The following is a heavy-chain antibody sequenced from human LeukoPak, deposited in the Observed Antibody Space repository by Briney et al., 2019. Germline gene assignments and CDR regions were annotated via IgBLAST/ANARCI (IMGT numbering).Heavy chain of an antibody. V-gene: IGHV3-7*04. CDR3: TRVGYIDEGIDY. CDR2: IKQDGSKK. Sequence: GGSLRLSCAASGFTFTSAWMTWVRQAPGKGLEWVANIKQDGSKKSYVDSVKGRFTISRDNAKNSLYLQMNSLRAEDTAIYYCTRVGYIDEGIDYWGQGTLVTVSS. J-gene: IGHJ4*02. CDR1: GFTFTSAW. D-gene: IGHD5-24*01.